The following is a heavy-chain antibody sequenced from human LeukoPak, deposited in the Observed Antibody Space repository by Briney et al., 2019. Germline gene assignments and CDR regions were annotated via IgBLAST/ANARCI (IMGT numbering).Heavy chain of an antibody. CDR1: GGSISSYY. CDR2: IYYSGST. CDR3: ARAAGYNYEGYFDF. Sequence: PSETLSLTCTVSGGSISSYYWSWIRQPPGKGLEWIGYIYYSGSTNYNPSLKSRVTISVDTSKNQFSLQLSSVTAADTAVYYCARAAGYNYEGYFDFWGQGTLVTVSS. J-gene: IGHJ4*02. V-gene: IGHV4-59*01. D-gene: IGHD5-24*01.